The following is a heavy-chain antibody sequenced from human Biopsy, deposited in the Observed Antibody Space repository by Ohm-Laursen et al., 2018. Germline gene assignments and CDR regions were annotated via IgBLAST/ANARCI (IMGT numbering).Heavy chain of an antibody. Sequence: SDTLSLTCTVSGGPFTGHYWSWIRQPPGKGLEWIGHISYTGYTSYNASLKSRVTISVDTSRNHFSLRLSSLTAADTAVYYCARGSNDFGGLYFPRWGQGTLVTVTS. CDR3: ARGSNDFGGLYFPR. CDR2: ISYTGYT. CDR1: GGPFTGHY. D-gene: IGHD4-23*01. V-gene: IGHV4-59*11. J-gene: IGHJ1*01.